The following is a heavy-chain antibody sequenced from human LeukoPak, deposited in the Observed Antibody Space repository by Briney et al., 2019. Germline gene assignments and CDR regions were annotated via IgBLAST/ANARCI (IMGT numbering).Heavy chain of an antibody. CDR2: MNPNSGNT. Sequence: ASVKVSCKASGYTFTSYDINWVRQATGQGLEWMGWMNPNSGNTGYAQKFQGRVTITRNTSISTAYMELSSLRVEDTAVYYCARGLFLSGYLDAFDIWGQGTVVTVSS. J-gene: IGHJ3*02. V-gene: IGHV1-8*03. D-gene: IGHD3-22*01. CDR1: GYTFTSYD. CDR3: ARGLFLSGYLDAFDI.